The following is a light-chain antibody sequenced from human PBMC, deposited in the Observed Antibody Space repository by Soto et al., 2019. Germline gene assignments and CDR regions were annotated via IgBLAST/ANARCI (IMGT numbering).Light chain of an antibody. CDR1: QSTSNY. V-gene: IGKV1-39*01. J-gene: IGKJ1*01. CDR2: AAS. CDR3: QQSYSTPLV. Sequence: DIQITQSPSSLSASVGDRVTITSRASQSTSNYLNWYQQKAVKAPKLVIHAASILQRRVPPRFSGSGSGTDLTISMSSLQPEDFATYYCQQSYSTPLVLGPGTKVDIK.